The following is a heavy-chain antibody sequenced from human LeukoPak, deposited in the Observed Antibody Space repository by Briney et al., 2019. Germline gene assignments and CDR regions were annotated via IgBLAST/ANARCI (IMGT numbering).Heavy chain of an antibody. CDR2: IYYIGST. Sequence: SETLSLTCTVSGASISSSDYYRSWIRQPPGKGLEWIGYIYYIGSTYYNPPLKSRVIISVDTSKNQFSLKLSSVTAADTAVYYCARIITKVYGSGSPEFYFDYWGQGTVVTVSS. CDR1: GASISSSDYY. J-gene: IGHJ4*02. CDR3: ARIITKVYGSGSPEFYFDY. D-gene: IGHD3-10*01. V-gene: IGHV4-30-4*01.